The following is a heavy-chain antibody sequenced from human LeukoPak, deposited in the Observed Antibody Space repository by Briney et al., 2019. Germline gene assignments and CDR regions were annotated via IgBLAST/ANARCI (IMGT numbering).Heavy chain of an antibody. CDR1: GGSISSGGYY. J-gene: IGHJ4*02. Sequence: SQTLSLTCTVSGGSISSGGYYWSWIRQHPGKGLEWIGYIYYSGSTYYNPSLKSRVTISVDTSKNQFSLKLSSVTAADTAVYYCARAARTIAAAATLFDYWGQGTLVTVSS. D-gene: IGHD6-13*01. CDR3: ARAARTIAAAATLFDY. CDR2: IYYSGST. V-gene: IGHV4-31*03.